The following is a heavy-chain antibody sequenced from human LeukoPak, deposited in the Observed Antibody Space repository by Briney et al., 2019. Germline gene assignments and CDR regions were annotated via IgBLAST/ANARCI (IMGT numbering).Heavy chain of an antibody. CDR2: IYYSGST. D-gene: IGHD3-10*01. J-gene: IGHJ4*02. CDR1: GGSISSSSYY. V-gene: IGHV4-39*01. CDR3: ARHKFYYYGLIGY. Sequence: SETLSLTCTVSGGSISSSSYYWGWIRQPPGKGLEWIGSIYYSGSTYYNPSLKSRVTISVDTSKNQFSLKLSSVTAADTAVYYCARHKFYYYGLIGYWGQGTLVTVSS.